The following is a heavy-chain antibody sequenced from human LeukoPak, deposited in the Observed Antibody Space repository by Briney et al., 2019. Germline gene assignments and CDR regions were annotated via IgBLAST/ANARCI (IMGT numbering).Heavy chain of an antibody. V-gene: IGHV4-59*01. CDR2: IYYSGST. CDR1: GGSISSYY. Sequence: SETLSLTCTVSGGSISSYYWSWIRQPPGKGLEWIGYIYYSGSTNYNPSLKSRVTISVDTSKNQFSLKLSSVTAADTAVYYCARGGEMATQLFFYLDYWGQGTLVTVSS. D-gene: IGHD5-24*01. CDR3: ARGGEMATQLFFYLDY. J-gene: IGHJ4*02.